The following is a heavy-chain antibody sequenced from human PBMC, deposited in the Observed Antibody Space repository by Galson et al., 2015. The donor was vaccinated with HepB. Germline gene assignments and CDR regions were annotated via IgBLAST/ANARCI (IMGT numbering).Heavy chain of an antibody. CDR1: GYTFTSYY. J-gene: IGHJ4*02. CDR3: ARDYGTGRGQWLVRYLSY. CDR2: INPSGGST. D-gene: IGHD6-19*01. Sequence: SVKVFCKASGYTFTSYYMHWVRQAPGQGLEWMGIINPSGGSTSYAQKLQGRVTMTRDTSTSTVYMELSSLRSEDTAVYYCARDYGTGRGQWLVRYLSYWGQGTLVTVSS. V-gene: IGHV1-46*04.